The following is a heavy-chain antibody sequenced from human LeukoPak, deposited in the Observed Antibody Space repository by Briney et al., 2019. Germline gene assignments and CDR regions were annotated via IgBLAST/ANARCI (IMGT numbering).Heavy chain of an antibody. CDR1: GFTFSSYG. J-gene: IGHJ4*02. Sequence: GGTLRLSCAASGFTFSSYGMSWVRQAPGKGLEWVSAISGSGGSTYYADSVKGRFTISRDNAKNSLYLQMNSLRAEDTAVYYCARADFSSWGQGTLVTVSS. V-gene: IGHV3-23*01. D-gene: IGHD6-13*01. CDR2: ISGSGGST. CDR3: ARADFSS.